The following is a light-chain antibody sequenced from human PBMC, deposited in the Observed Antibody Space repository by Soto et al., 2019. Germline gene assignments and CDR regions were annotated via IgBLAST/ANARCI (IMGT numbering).Light chain of an antibody. CDR2: QVS. Sequence: VLTQPASVSGSPGQSITISCTGTSSDIGGFYYVSWYQHHPGKDPKLMIYQVSNRPSGVSNRFSGSKSGNTASLTISGLQAEDEADYFCSSYSSSSTFYVFGAGTKVTVL. CDR3: SSYSSSSTFYV. V-gene: IGLV2-14*01. J-gene: IGLJ1*01. CDR1: SSDIGGFYY.